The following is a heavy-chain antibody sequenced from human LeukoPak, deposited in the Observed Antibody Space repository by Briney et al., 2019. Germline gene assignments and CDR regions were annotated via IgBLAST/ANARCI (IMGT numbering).Heavy chain of an antibody. CDR2: IYPGDSDT. D-gene: IGHD1-26*01. CDR3: ARRVRIREWELFFDY. J-gene: IGHJ4*02. CDR1: GYSFTSYW. V-gene: IGHV5-51*01. Sequence: GESLKISCKGSGYSFTSYWIGWVRQMPGKGLEWMGIIYPGDSDTRYSPSFQGQVTISADKSISTAYLQWSSLKASDTAMYYCARRVRIREWELFFDYWGQGTLVTVSS.